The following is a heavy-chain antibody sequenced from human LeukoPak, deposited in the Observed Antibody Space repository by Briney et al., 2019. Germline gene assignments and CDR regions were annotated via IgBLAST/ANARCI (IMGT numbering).Heavy chain of an antibody. D-gene: IGHD3-16*01. V-gene: IGHV3-30*03. Sequence: PGGSLRLSCAASGFTFSSYGMHWVRQAPGKGLEWVAVISYDGSNKYYADSVKGRFTISRDNSKNTLYLQMNSLRAEDTAGYYCAILRPSGMDVWGQGTTVTVSS. CDR1: GFTFSSYG. J-gene: IGHJ6*02. CDR3: AILRPSGMDV. CDR2: ISYDGSNK.